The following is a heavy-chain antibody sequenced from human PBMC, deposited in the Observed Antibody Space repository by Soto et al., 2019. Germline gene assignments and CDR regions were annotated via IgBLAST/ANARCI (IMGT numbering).Heavy chain of an antibody. CDR3: ARAFSGSYPNFDY. Sequence: PGGSLRLSGLPSGFIFRSYAMPWVRQAPGKGLEWVAVITYDGANGYYADSVRGRFAISRDNSKSTLFLQMNSLRPEDTAVYYCARAFSGSYPNFDYWGQGTLVTVSS. D-gene: IGHD1-26*01. CDR2: ITYDGANG. CDR1: GFIFRSYA. V-gene: IGHV3-30*09. J-gene: IGHJ4*02.